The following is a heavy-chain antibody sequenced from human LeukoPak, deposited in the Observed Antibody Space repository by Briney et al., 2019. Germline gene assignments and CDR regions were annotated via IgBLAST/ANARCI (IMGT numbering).Heavy chain of an antibody. CDR2: ISSNGGIT. J-gene: IGHJ4*02. D-gene: IGHD3-10*01. CDR1: GFTFSAYA. V-gene: IGHV3-64*01. CDR3: ARDAGGGDYGDY. Sequence: GGSLRLSCAASGFTFSAYAMHWVRQVPGKGLEYVSAISSNGGITYYASSVKGRFTISRDNSKNTLYLQMGSLRAEDMAVYYCARDAGGGDYGDYWGQGTLVTVSS.